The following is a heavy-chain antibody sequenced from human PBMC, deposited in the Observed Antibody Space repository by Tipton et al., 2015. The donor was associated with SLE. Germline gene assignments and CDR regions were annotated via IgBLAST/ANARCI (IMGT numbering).Heavy chain of an antibody. D-gene: IGHD2-2*01. Sequence: GSLRLSCAASGFTFSSYGMHWVRQAPGKGLEWVAFIRYDGSNKYYADSVKGRFTISRDNSKNTLYLQMNSLRAEDTAVYYCAKDGVPAVNDAFDIWGQGTMVTVSS. J-gene: IGHJ3*02. CDR3: AKDGVPAVNDAFDI. V-gene: IGHV3-30*02. CDR2: IRYDGSNK. CDR1: GFTFSSYG.